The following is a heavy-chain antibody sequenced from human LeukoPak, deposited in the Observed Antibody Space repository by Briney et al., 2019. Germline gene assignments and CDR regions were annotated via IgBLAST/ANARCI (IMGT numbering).Heavy chain of an antibody. J-gene: IGHJ4*02. CDR1: GYSISSGFY. D-gene: IGHD1-26*01. CDR2: KFHSGST. CDR3: ARDSGTYHTLNS. V-gene: IGHV4-38-2*02. Sequence: SETLSLNCAVSGYSISSGFYWGWIRKPPGKGLEWIGSKFHSGSTYYNPSLKSRDAISVDTSTNQFSLNLRSVTAADTAVYNCARDSGTYHTLNSWGQGTLVTVSS.